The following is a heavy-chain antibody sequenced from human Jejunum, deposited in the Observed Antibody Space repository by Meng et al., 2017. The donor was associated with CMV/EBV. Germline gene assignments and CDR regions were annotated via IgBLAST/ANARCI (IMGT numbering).Heavy chain of an antibody. Sequence: CKASGYPFTSYYMHWVRQAPGQGLEWMGIINPSGGSTSYAQKFQGRVTMTRDTSTSTVYMELSSLRSEDTAVYYCARDFSSCYYYWGQGTLVTVSS. CDR3: ARDFSSCYYY. D-gene: IGHD2-2*01. CDR2: INPSGGST. J-gene: IGHJ4*02. V-gene: IGHV1-46*01. CDR1: GYPFTSYY.